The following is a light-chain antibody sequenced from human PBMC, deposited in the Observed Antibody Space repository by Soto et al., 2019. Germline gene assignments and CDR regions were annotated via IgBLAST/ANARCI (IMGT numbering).Light chain of an antibody. CDR1: SSDVGRYNY. CDR2: EVT. J-gene: IGLJ3*02. Sequence: QSALTQPASVSGSPGQSITISCTGTSSDVGRYNYVSWYQQHPGKAPKLIIYEVTNRPPGVSTRFSGSKSGNTASLTISGLQAQDEADYYCNSYTASSTRVFGGGTKLTVL. V-gene: IGLV2-14*03. CDR3: NSYTASSTRV.